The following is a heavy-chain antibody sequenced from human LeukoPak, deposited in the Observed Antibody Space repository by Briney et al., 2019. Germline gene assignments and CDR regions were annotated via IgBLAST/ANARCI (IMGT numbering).Heavy chain of an antibody. J-gene: IGHJ3*02. D-gene: IGHD6-19*01. CDR1: GFTVSSNY. CDR3: ARGPSSGWYDAFDI. CDR2: IYSGGST. V-gene: IGHV3-53*01. Sequence: GGSLRLSCAASGFTVSSNYMSRVRQAPGKGLEWVSVIYSGGSTYYADSVKGRFTISRDNSKNTLYLQMNSLRAEDTAVYYCARGPSSGWYDAFDIWGQGTMVTVSS.